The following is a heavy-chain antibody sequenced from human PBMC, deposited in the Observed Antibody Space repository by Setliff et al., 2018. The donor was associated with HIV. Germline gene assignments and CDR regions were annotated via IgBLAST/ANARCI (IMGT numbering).Heavy chain of an antibody. CDR2: IVPILNTG. CDR1: GGTFRSHE. D-gene: IGHD3-10*01. V-gene: IGHV1-69*05. CDR3: ARGWGLWFGQLSILPLDP. Sequence: GASVKVFCKASGGTFRSHEISWVRQAPGQGLEWMGGIVPILNTGNYAPKFQGRLVMTTNTSTTTAFMELSSLRSDDTALYFCARGWGLWFGQLSILPLDPWGQGTLVTVSS. J-gene: IGHJ5*02.